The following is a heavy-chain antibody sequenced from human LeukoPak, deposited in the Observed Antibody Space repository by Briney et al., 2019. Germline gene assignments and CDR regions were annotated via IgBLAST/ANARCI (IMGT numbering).Heavy chain of an antibody. CDR3: ARDLQQLVFDY. V-gene: IGHV3-21*01. CDR2: ISSSSSYI. CDR1: GFTFSSYS. D-gene: IGHD6-13*01. Sequence: GGSLRLSCAASGFTFSSYSMNWARQAPGKGLEWVSSISSSSSYIYYADSVKGRFTISRDNAKNSLYLQMNSLRAEDTAVYYCARDLQQLVFDYWGQGTLVTVSS. J-gene: IGHJ4*02.